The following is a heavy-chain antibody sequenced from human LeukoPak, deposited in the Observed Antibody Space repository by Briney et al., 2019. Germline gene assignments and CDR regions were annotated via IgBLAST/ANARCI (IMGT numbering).Heavy chain of an antibody. V-gene: IGHV3-7*01. CDR1: GFTFSSYW. J-gene: IGHJ4*02. D-gene: IGHD3-22*01. CDR2: IKQDGSEK. CDR3: AREKDYYDSSGYYAFFDY. Sequence: PGGSLRLSCAASGFTFSSYWMSWVRQAPGKGLEWVANIKQDGSEKYYVDSVKGRFTISRDNAKNSLYLQMNSLRAEDTAVYYCAREKDYYDSSGYYAFFDYWGQGTLVTVSS.